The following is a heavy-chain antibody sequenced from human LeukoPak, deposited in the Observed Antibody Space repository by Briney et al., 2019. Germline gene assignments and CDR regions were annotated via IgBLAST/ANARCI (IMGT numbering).Heavy chain of an antibody. CDR3: ARAVADYYFDY. Sequence: KPSETLSLTCTVSGGSISSYYWSWIRQPPRKGLEWIGYIYYSGSTNYNPSLKSRVTISVDTSKNQFSLKLSSVTAADTAVYYCARAVADYYFDYWGQGTLVTVSS. J-gene: IGHJ4*02. D-gene: IGHD6-19*01. V-gene: IGHV4-59*01. CDR1: GGSISSYY. CDR2: IYYSGST.